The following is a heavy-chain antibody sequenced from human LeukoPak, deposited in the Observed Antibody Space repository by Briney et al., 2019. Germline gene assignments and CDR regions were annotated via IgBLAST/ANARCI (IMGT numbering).Heavy chain of an antibody. CDR3: ARVGYYYGSGSYYLNQRDY. V-gene: IGHV6-1*01. CDR2: TYYRSKWYN. D-gene: IGHD3-10*01. CDR1: GDSVSSNSAA. J-gene: IGHJ4*02. Sequence: SQTLSLTCALSGDSVSSNSAAWNWIRQSPSRGLEWLGRTYYRSKWYNDYAVSVKSRITINPDTSKNQFSLQLNSVTPEDTAVYYCARVGYYYGSGSYYLNQRDYWGQGTLVTVSS.